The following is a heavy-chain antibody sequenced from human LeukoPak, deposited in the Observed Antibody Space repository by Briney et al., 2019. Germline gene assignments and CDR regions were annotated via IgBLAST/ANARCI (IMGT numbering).Heavy chain of an antibody. CDR3: ARVPDYDSSGYLFFDI. J-gene: IGHJ3*02. D-gene: IGHD3-22*01. Sequence: GGSLRLSCAASGFTFSNYWMHWVRQAPGKGLVWVSLINSDGSSTNYADSVKGRFTISRDNAKNSLYLQMNSLRAEDTAVYYCARVPDYDSSGYLFFDIWGQGTMVTVSS. CDR2: INSDGSST. CDR1: GFTFSNYW. V-gene: IGHV3-74*01.